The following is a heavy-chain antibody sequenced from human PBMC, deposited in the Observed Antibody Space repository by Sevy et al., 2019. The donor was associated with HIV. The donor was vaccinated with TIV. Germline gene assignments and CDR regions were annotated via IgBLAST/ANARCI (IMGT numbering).Heavy chain of an antibody. Sequence: GGSLRLSCEASGFTFSSFDMHWVRQAPGKGLEWVTVISYGGSTIYYVDSVKGRFTISRDNSKNTLYLEMNSLRPEDTAVYYCAKDRGGRGAFYTNYYRGFDIWGQGTMVTVSS. J-gene: IGHJ3*02. V-gene: IGHV3-30*18. CDR1: GFTFSSFD. CDR3: AKDRGGRGAFYTNYYRGFDI. D-gene: IGHD2-8*01. CDR2: ISYGGSTI.